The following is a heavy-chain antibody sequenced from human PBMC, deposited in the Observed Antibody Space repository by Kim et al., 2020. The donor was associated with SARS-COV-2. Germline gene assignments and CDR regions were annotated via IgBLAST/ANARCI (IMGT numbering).Heavy chain of an antibody. CDR1: GFSLSNARMG. CDR3: ARILGSDYYDSSGYPYYFDY. Sequence: SGPTLVNPTETLTLTCTVSGFSLSNARMGVSWIRQPPGKALEWLAHIFSNDEKSYSTSLKSRLTISKDTSKSQVVLTMTNMDPVDTATYYCARILGSDYYDSSGYPYYFDYWGQGTLVTVSS. CDR2: IFSNDEK. J-gene: IGHJ4*02. V-gene: IGHV2-26*01. D-gene: IGHD3-22*01.